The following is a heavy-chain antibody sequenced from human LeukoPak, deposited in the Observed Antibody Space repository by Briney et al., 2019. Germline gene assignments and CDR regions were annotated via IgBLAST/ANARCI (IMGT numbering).Heavy chain of an antibody. D-gene: IGHD2-2*02. CDR1: GYSISSGYY. CDR3: ARQGYCSSISCYKGGGSYFDY. Sequence: PSETLSLTCAVSGYSISSGYYWGWIRQPPGKGLEWIGSIYHSGSTYYNPSLKSRVTISVDTSKNQFSLKLSSVTAADTAVYYCARQGYCSSISCYKGGGSYFDYWGQGTLVTVSS. V-gene: IGHV4-38-2*01. J-gene: IGHJ4*02. CDR2: IYHSGST.